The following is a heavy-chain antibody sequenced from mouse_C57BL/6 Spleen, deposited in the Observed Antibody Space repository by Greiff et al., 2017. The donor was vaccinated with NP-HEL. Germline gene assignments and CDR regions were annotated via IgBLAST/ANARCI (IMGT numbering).Heavy chain of an antibody. J-gene: IGHJ4*01. V-gene: IGHV1-69*01. Sequence: QVQLQQPGAELVMPGASVKLSCKACGYTFTSYWMHWVKQRPGQGLEWIGELDPSDSYTNYNQKFKGKSTLTVDKSSSTAYMQLSSLTSEDSAVYYCARIVASGYYAMDYWGQGTSVTVSS. CDR1: GYTFTSYW. CDR2: LDPSDSYT. D-gene: IGHD1-3*01. CDR3: ARIVASGYYAMDY.